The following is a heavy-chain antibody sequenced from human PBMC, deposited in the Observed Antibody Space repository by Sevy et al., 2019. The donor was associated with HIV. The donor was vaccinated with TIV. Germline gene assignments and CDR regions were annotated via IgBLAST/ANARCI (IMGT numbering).Heavy chain of an antibody. CDR2: IKSKTDGGTT. D-gene: IGHD3-10*01. CDR3: TTPPRVREKGRCQENYYYYHGMDD. J-gene: IGHJ6*02. V-gene: IGHV3-15*01. Sequence: GGSLRLSCAASGFTFSNAWMSWVRQAPGKGLEWVGRIKSKTDGGTTDYAAPVKGRFTISRDDSKNTLYLQMNSLKTKDTAVYYCTTPPRVREKGRCQENYYYYHGMDDWGQGTKVTVSS. CDR1: GFTFSNAW.